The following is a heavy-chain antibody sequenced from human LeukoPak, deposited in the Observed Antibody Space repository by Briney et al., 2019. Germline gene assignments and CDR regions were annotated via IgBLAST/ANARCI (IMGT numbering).Heavy chain of an antibody. V-gene: IGHV1-24*01. D-gene: IGHD6-19*01. J-gene: IGHJ4*02. CDR3: ATYDVAVGPFDY. Sequence: ASVKVSCKVSGYTLTELSMHWVRQAPGKGLEWMGGFDPEDGETIYAQKFQGRVTMTEDTSTDTAYMELSSLRSEDTAVYYCATYDVAVGPFDYWGQGTLVTVSS. CDR2: FDPEDGET. CDR1: GYTLTELS.